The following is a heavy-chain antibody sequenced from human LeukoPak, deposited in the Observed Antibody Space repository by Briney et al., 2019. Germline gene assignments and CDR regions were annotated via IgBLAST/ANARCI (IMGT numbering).Heavy chain of an antibody. Sequence: GGSLRLSCAASGFTFSSYSMNWVRQAPGKGLECVSYISSSNSTIYYADSVKGRFTISRDNTKNSLYLQMNSLRDEDTAVYYCARDFPRYGGNSAFDVWGQGTMVTVSS. D-gene: IGHD4-23*01. CDR1: GFTFSSYS. V-gene: IGHV3-48*02. J-gene: IGHJ3*01. CDR2: ISSSNSTI. CDR3: ARDFPRYGGNSAFDV.